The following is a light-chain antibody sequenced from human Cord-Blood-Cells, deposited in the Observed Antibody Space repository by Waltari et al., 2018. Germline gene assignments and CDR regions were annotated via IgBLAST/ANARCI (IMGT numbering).Light chain of an antibody. Sequence: QSALTQPPSASGSPGQSVTISCTGTSSDVGGYNYVSWYQQHPGKAPKHMIYEVSKRPAGVPDRFSGSKSGNTASLTVSGRQAEDEADYYCSSYAGSNNVVFGGGTKLTVL. CDR1: SSDVGGYNY. CDR3: SSYAGSNNVV. J-gene: IGLJ2*01. CDR2: EVS. V-gene: IGLV2-8*01.